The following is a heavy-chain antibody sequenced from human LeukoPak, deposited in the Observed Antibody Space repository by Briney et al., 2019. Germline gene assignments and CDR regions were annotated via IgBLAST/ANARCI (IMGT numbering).Heavy chain of an antibody. CDR1: GYTFTGYY. D-gene: IGHD2-15*01. J-gene: IGHJ5*02. CDR3: AREGDIVVVVAAAFDP. Sequence: ASVKVSCKASGYTFTGYYMHWVRQAPGQGLEWMGWINPNSGGTNYAQKFQGRVTMTRDTSISTAYMELSRLRPDDTAVYYCAREGDIVVVVAAAFDPWGQGTLVTVSS. CDR2: INPNSGGT. V-gene: IGHV1-2*02.